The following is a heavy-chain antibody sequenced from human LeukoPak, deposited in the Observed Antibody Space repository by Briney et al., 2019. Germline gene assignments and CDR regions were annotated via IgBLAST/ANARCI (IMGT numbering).Heavy chain of an antibody. CDR1: GGSISNYY. V-gene: IGHV4-4*07. D-gene: IGHD4-17*01. Sequence: KPSETLSLTCAVSGGSISNYYWNWIRQPAGKGLEWIGRIYTSGSTNYNPSLKSRLTMSMDTSKNQFSLRLSSVTAADTAVYYCARASDDFGDYGFDYWGQGTLVTVSS. CDR2: IYTSGST. J-gene: IGHJ4*02. CDR3: ARASDDFGDYGFDY.